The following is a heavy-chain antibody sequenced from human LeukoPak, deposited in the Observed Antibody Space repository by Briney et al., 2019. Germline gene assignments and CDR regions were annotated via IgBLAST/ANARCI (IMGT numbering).Heavy chain of an antibody. CDR3: ARHRATGTWSDFDY. Sequence: GESLKISCKVSGYTFTHNWIGWVRQKPGRGLEWLGVIFPADSNTAYNSSFRGQVTISVDKSIDTAYLQWGSLKASDSAIYYCARHRATGTWSDFDYWGQGTVVTDSS. J-gene: IGHJ4*02. CDR2: IFPADSNT. V-gene: IGHV5-51*01. CDR1: GYTFTHNW. D-gene: IGHD1-14*01.